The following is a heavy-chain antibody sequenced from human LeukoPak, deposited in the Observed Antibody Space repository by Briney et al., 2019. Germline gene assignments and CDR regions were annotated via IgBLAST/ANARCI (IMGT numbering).Heavy chain of an antibody. V-gene: IGHV4-39*01. CDR1: GYSVSSSPYY. J-gene: IGHJ5*01. CDR3: ARQFYWSAGTCFYPNWFDS. CDR2: MYYNGNT. Sequence: SETLSLTCSVSGYSVSSSPYYWGWIRQPPGKGLEWIVSMYYNGNTYYNWSLKSRVTVSLDKSKNQFFLRLSSVTAADTATYYCARQFYWSAGTCFYPNWFDSWGQGSLVTVSS. D-gene: IGHD6-13*01.